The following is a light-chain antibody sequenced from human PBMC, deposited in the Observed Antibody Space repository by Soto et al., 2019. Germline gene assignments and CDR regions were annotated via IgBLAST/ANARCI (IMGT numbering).Light chain of an antibody. CDR2: DNT. V-gene: IGLV1-51*01. Sequence: QSVLTQPPSVSAAPGQTVTISCSGSISNIWNHFVYWYRQFPGTAPKLLIYDNTARPSGIPDRFSASKSGTSAALGITGLKSGDEADYYCGTWDSSLSAVVFGGGTKLTVL. J-gene: IGLJ2*01. CDR3: GTWDSSLSAVV. CDR1: ISNIWNHF.